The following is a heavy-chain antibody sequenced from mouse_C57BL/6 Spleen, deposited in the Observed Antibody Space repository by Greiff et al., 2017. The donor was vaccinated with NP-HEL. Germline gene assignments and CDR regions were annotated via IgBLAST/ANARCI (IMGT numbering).Heavy chain of an antibody. D-gene: IGHD2-4*01. V-gene: IGHV5-12*01. Sequence: EVKVVESGGGLVQPGGSLKLSCAASGFTFSDYYMYWVRQTPEKRLEWVAYISNGGGSTYYPDTVKGRFTISRDNAKNTLYLQMSRLKSEDTAMYYCARPPHYDYLGYFDVWGTGTTVTVSS. CDR2: ISNGGGST. CDR3: ARPPHYDYLGYFDV. J-gene: IGHJ1*03. CDR1: GFTFSDYY.